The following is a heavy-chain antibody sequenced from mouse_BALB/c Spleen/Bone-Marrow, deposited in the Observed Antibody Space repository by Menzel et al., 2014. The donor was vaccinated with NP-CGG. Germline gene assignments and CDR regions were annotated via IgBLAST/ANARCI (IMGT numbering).Heavy chain of an antibody. CDR3: ARSEGNYAMDY. CDR1: GYTFTSYW. J-gene: IGHJ4*01. Sequence: VQLQQFGAELARPEASVRLSCKASGYTFTSYWMQRVKQRPGQGLEWIGAIYPGDGDTRYTQKFKGKATLTADKSSSTAYMQLSSLASEDSAVYYCARSEGNYAMDYWGQGTSVTVSS. CDR2: IYPGDGDT. V-gene: IGHV1-87*01.